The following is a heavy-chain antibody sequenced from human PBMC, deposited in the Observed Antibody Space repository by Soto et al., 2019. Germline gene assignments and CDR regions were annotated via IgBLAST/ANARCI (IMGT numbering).Heavy chain of an antibody. CDR3: ASEPPAAYYYDSSGYRPFDY. CDR2: IIPIFGTA. Sequence: QVQLVQSGAEVKKPGSSVKVSCKASGGTFSSYAISWVRQAPGQGLEWMGGIIPIFGTANYAQKFQGRVTITADESTSTAYMGLSSLRSEDTAVYYCASEPPAAYYYDSSGYRPFDYWGQGTLVTVSS. J-gene: IGHJ4*02. CDR1: GGTFSSYA. D-gene: IGHD3-22*01. V-gene: IGHV1-69*01.